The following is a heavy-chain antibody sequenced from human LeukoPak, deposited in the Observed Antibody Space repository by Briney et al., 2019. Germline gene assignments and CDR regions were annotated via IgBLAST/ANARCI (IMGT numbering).Heavy chain of an antibody. D-gene: IGHD4-23*01. CDR2: IIPIFGTA. CDR3: ARGGYGGNSQNAFDI. CDR1: GYTFTSYY. V-gene: IGHV1-69*13. Sequence: ASVKVSCKASGYTFTSYYMHWVRQAPGQGLEWMGGIIPIFGTANYAQKFQGRVTITADESTSTAYMELSSLRSEDTAVYYCARGGYGGNSQNAFDIWGQGTMVTVSS. J-gene: IGHJ3*02.